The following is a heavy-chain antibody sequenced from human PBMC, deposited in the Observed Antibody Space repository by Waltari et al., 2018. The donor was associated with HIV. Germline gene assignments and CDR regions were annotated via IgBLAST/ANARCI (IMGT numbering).Heavy chain of an antibody. Sequence: QVQLQESGPGLVTPSATLSLACPVSGGSISRSYRSWTRQPAGKGRSWIGRFCTSGRTNYNPSLKSRVTMSVDTSKNQFSLKLSSVTAADTAVYYCARDWPYIVGATDGNGMDVWGQGTTVTVSS. J-gene: IGHJ6*02. V-gene: IGHV4-4*07. D-gene: IGHD1-26*01. CDR2: FCTSGRT. CDR3: ARDWPYIVGATDGNGMDV. CDR1: GGSISRSY.